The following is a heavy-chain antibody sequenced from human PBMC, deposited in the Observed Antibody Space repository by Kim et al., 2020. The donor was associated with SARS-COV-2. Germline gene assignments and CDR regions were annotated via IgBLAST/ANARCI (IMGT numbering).Heavy chain of an antibody. CDR3: AREPLYGDYGMDV. J-gene: IGHJ6*02. Sequence: SPSLKRRVTIAVDTTNNQFSLKLSSVTAADTAVYYCAREPLYGDYGMDVWGQGTTVTVSS. D-gene: IGHD4-17*01. V-gene: IGHV4-31*02.